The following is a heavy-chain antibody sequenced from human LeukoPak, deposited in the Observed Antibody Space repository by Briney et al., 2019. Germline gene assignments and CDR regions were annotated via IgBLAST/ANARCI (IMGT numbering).Heavy chain of an antibody. J-gene: IGHJ4*02. CDR2: IDPNSGDT. CDR1: GYIFTCYY. V-gene: IGHV1-2*02. D-gene: IGHD3-3*01. Sequence: GASVTVSCTASGYIFTCYYLHWVRQAPGQGLEWLGWIDPNSGDTDFAQNFQGRVTLTSDTSITTAYMELRSLRSDDTAVYYCAKNDGNYDDSWGQGSLVIVSS. CDR3: AKNDGNYDDS.